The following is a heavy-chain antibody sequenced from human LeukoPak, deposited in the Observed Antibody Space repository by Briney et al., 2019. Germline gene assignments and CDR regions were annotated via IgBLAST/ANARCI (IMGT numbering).Heavy chain of an antibody. V-gene: IGHV3-48*02. J-gene: IGHJ4*02. Sequence: GGSLRLSCAVSGFTFSTYSMNWVRQAPGKGLEWVSYNTSSSSTRHYADSVQGRFTISRDNAENSLYLQMDSLRDEDTAMYYCTRDPNALDYWGQGTLVTVSS. CDR2: NTSSSSTR. CDR3: TRDPNALDY. CDR1: GFTFSTYS.